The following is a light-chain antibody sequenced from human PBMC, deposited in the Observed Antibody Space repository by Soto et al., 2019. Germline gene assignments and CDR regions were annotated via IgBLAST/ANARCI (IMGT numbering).Light chain of an antibody. CDR1: QSVSSSY. CDR2: DAS. Sequence: EIVLTQSPDTLSLSPGERATLSCRASQSVSSSYLAWYQQKPGLAPRLLIYDASIRATGIPDRFSGSGSGTDFTLTISRLEPEDFAVYYCQQYDISPITFGQGTRLEIK. CDR3: QQYDISPIT. J-gene: IGKJ5*01. V-gene: IGKV3D-20*01.